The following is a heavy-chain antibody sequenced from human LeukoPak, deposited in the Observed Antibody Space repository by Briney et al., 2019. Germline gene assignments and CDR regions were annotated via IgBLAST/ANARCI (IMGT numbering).Heavy chain of an antibody. CDR1: GDSISSYY. Sequence: PSETLSLTCTVSGDSISSYYWSWIRQPPGKGLEWIGYIYYSGSTNYNPSLKSRLTISVDTSKHQLSLKLSSVTAADTAVYYCARAKKAVAGFFDYWGQGTLVTVSS. D-gene: IGHD6-19*01. V-gene: IGHV4-59*01. J-gene: IGHJ4*02. CDR2: IYYSGST. CDR3: ARAKKAVAGFFDY.